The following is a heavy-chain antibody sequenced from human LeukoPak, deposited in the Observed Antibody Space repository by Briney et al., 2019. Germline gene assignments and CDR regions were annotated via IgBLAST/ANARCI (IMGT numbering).Heavy chain of an antibody. J-gene: IGHJ6*02. Sequence: ASVKVSCKASGYTFTSYGISWVRQAPGQGLEWMGWISAYNGNTNYAQKLQGRVTMTTDTSTSTAYMELRSLRSDDTAVYYCAREGDIVVVPAAIDYYYYGMGVWGQGTTVTVSS. CDR1: GYTFTSYG. V-gene: IGHV1-18*01. CDR3: AREGDIVVVPAAIDYYYYGMGV. D-gene: IGHD2-2*01. CDR2: ISAYNGNT.